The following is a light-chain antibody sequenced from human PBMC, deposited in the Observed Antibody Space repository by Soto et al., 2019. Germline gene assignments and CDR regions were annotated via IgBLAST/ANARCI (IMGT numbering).Light chain of an antibody. CDR2: ECS. CDR1: SSDVGSYNL. V-gene: IGLV2-23*01. J-gene: IGLJ2*01. Sequence: QSALTQPASVSGSPGQSITISCTGTSSDVGSYNLVSWYQQHPGKAPKLMIYECSKRPSGVSNRFSGSKSGNTASLTISGVQADDEDDYYCGSYAGSRVFGGGTKLTVL. CDR3: GSYAGSRV.